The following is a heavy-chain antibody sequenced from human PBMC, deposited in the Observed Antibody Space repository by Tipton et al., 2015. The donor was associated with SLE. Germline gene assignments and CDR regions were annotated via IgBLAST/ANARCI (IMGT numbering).Heavy chain of an antibody. D-gene: IGHD3-22*01. CDR1: GGSISSYY. CDR3: ARFTYYDSPFVP. CDR2: IYYSGST. V-gene: IGHV4-59*01. J-gene: IGHJ5*02. Sequence: TLSLTCTVSGGSISSYYWSWIRQPPGKGLEWIGYIYYSGSTNYNPSLKSRVTISVDTSKNQFSLKLSSVTAADTAVYYCARFTYYDSPFVPWGQGTLVTVSS.